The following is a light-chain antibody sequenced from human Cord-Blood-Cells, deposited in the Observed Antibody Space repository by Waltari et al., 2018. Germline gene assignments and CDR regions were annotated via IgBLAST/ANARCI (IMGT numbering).Light chain of an antibody. CDR3: QQYGSSLYS. CDR2: GAS. V-gene: IGKV3-20*01. Sequence: EIVLTQSPGTLSLSPGERATLSCRASQSVNSSYLAWYQQKPGQAPRLLIYGASSRATGIPDRFSGSGSGTDFTLTISRLEPEDFAVYDCQQYGSSLYSFGQGTKLEIK. J-gene: IGKJ2*03. CDR1: QSVNSSY.